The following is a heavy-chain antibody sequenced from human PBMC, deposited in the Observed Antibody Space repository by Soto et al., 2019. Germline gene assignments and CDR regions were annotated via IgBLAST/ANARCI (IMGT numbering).Heavy chain of an antibody. J-gene: IGHJ4*02. D-gene: IGHD3-10*01. CDR3: AKASSSFGFGELFYFDY. Sequence: HPGGSLRLSCAASGFTFSSYAMSWVRQAPGKGLEWVSAISGSGGSTYYADSVKGRFTISRDNSKNTLYLQMNSLRAEDTAVYYCAKASSSFGFGELFYFDYWGQGTLVTVSS. V-gene: IGHV3-23*01. CDR2: ISGSGGST. CDR1: GFTFSSYA.